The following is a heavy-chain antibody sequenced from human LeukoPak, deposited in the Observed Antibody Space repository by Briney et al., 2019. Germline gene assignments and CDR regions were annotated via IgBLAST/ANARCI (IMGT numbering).Heavy chain of an antibody. CDR1: GYSISSGYY. J-gene: IGHJ4*02. Sequence: SETLSLTCTVSGYSISSGYYWGWIRQPPGKGLEWIGSIYHSGNTYYNPSLQSRVTISVVTSKNQFSLKLSSVTAADTAVYYCARFSKTLVGATGGDYWGQGTLVTVSS. V-gene: IGHV4-38-2*02. CDR3: ARFSKTLVGATGGDY. D-gene: IGHD1-26*01. CDR2: IYHSGNT.